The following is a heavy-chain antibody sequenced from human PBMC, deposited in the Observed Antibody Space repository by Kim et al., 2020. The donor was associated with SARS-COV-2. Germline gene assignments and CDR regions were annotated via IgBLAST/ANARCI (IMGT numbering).Heavy chain of an antibody. D-gene: IGHD3-10*01. CDR1: GYTFTSYG. CDR3: ARDLRPISPGLLWFGESYYYYGMDV. CDR2: ISAYNGNT. Sequence: ASVKVSCKASGYTFTSYGISWVRQAPGQGLEWMGWISAYNGNTNYAQKLQGRVTMTTDTSTSTAYMELRSLRSDDTAVYYCARDLRPISPGLLWFGESYYYYGMDVWGQGTTVTVSS. V-gene: IGHV1-18*04. J-gene: IGHJ6*02.